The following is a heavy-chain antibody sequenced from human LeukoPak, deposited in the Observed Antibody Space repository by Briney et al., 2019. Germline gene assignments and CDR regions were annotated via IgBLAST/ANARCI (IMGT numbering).Heavy chain of an antibody. CDR3: ARLNSSGYYLYYFDY. J-gene: IGHJ4*02. CDR1: GGSISSSNW. Sequence: SETLSLTCAVSGGSISSSNWWSWVRQPPGKGLEWIGEIYHSGSTNYNPSLKSRVTISVDKSKNQFSLKLSSVTAADTAVYYCARLNSSGYYLYYFDYWGQGTLVTVSS. D-gene: IGHD3-22*01. V-gene: IGHV4-4*02. CDR2: IYHSGST.